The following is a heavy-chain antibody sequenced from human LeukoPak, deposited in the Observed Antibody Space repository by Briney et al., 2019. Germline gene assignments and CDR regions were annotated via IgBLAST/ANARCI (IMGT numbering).Heavy chain of an antibody. CDR3: ARQSDIRTRRGDDAFDV. D-gene: IGHD3-10*01. J-gene: IGHJ3*01. Sequence: ASVKVSCKASGYTFTSYYMHWVRQAPGQGLEWMGWINIYNGNTNYAQKFQGRVTMTTDTSTSTAYMELRSLRSDDTAMYYCARQSDIRTRRGDDAFDVRGQGTVVTVSS. CDR1: GYTFTSYY. V-gene: IGHV1-18*04. CDR2: INIYNGNT.